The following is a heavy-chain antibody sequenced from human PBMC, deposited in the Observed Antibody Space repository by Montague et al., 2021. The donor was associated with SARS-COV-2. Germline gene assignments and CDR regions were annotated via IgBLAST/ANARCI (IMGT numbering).Heavy chain of an antibody. Sequence: SLRLSCAASGFTFDDYAMHWVRQAPGKGLEWVSLISGGGGNTYYADSVKGRFTISRDNSQNSLYLQMNSLRTEDTAFYYCAKGFAHSTSSWYERFDYWGQGALVTVSS. CDR1: GFTFDDYA. V-gene: IGHV3-43*02. D-gene: IGHD6-13*01. J-gene: IGHJ4*02. CDR3: AKGFAHSTSSWYERFDY. CDR2: ISGGGGNT.